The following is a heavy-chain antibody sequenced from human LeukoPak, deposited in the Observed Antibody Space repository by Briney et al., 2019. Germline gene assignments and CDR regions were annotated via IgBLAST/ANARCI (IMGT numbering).Heavy chain of an antibody. J-gene: IGHJ4*02. V-gene: IGHV4-59*08. Sequence: SRVTISLDTPKNQFSLKLSSVTAADTAAYYCARQRGYSYGPFDYWGQGTLVTVSS. D-gene: IGHD5-18*01. CDR3: ARQRGYSYGPFDY.